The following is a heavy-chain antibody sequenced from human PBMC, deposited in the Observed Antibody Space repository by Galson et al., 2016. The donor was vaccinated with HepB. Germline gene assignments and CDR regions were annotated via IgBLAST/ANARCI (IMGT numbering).Heavy chain of an antibody. CDR1: VGSISTTRW. J-gene: IGHJ4*02. CDR3: ARHLTTSGTGGFDY. V-gene: IGHV4-4*02. Sequence: SETLSLTCSVSVGSISTTRWWSRVRQPPGKGLEWIGETFVDGNTHYHPSLTSRITISVDKSKNQLSLKLMSVTAADTAVYYCARHLTTSGTGGFDYWGPGTLVTVSS. D-gene: IGHD3-10*01. CDR2: TFVDGNT.